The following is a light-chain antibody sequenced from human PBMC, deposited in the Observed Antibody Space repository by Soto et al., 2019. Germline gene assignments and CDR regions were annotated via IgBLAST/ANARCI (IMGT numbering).Light chain of an antibody. J-gene: IGKJ3*01. Sequence: DIQMTQSPSSLSASVGDRVTITCRASQDIRSDLGLFQQKPGKAPKRLMYAASTLESGVPSRFSVSRSGTEFTLTISSLQPEDVATYYCLQHNSYPFTFGPGTKVDIK. V-gene: IGKV1-17*01. CDR2: AAS. CDR3: LQHNSYPFT. CDR1: QDIRSD.